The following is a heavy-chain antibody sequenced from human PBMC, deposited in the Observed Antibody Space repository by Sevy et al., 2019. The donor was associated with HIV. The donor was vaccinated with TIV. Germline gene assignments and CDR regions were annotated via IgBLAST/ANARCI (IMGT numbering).Heavy chain of an antibody. CDR2: ISYDGNDK. CDR1: EFAFSNYYA. CDR3: ARPRANYVDNYFFYAMDV. Sequence: GGSLRLSCAASEFAFSNYYAMYWVRQAPGKGLKWVALISYDGNDKYYADSVKGRFTISRDNFKNTLYLQMNSLTAEDTAVYYCARPRANYVDNYFFYAMDVWGQGTTVTASS. V-gene: IGHV3-30-3*01. J-gene: IGHJ6*02. D-gene: IGHD4-17*01.